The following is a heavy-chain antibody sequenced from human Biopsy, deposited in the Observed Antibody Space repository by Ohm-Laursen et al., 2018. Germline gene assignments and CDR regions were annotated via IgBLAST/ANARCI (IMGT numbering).Heavy chain of an antibody. CDR2: INHSGHT. CDR1: SASINLYY. J-gene: IGHJ6*02. V-gene: IGHV4-59*01. Sequence: SDTLSLTCTVSSASINLYYWGWIRQSPGKGLEWIGYINHSGHTNYNPSLKSRLTMSVDTSKNQLSLKLTSVTAADTAVYYCARDRIAYCTATSCDNFGLDVWSQGTTVTVSS. D-gene: IGHD2-8*02. CDR3: ARDRIAYCTATSCDNFGLDV.